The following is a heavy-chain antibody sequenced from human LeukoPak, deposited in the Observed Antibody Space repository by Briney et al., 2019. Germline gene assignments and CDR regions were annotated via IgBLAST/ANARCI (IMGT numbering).Heavy chain of an antibody. CDR2: ISWNGAYI. Sequence: RSGGSLRLSCAASGFTFGDYGMTWVRQAQGKGLEWVSGISWNGAYIGYADSVKGRFTISRDNAKNSLYLQMNSLRAEDTAVYYCARNDYYGSGNYWYMDYWGQGTLVTVSS. CDR3: ARNDYYGSGNYWYMDY. CDR1: GFTFGDYG. D-gene: IGHD3-10*01. J-gene: IGHJ4*02. V-gene: IGHV3-20*04.